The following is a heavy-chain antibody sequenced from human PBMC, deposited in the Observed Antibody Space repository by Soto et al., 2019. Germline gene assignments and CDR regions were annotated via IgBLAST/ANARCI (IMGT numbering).Heavy chain of an antibody. Sequence: GESLHISYKGSGYNFAGYCIAWVRQMPGRGLELMGIIYPSDSDTRYRASFQDRVTNPADKPISSVYLHWSSLRAADTGMFYCARGGVSSLPFGLRGQGTPGTLSS. CDR1: GYNFAGYC. CDR3: ARGGVSSLPFGL. CDR2: IYPSDSDT. J-gene: IGHJ4*03. D-gene: IGHD3-3*01. V-gene: IGHV5-51*04.